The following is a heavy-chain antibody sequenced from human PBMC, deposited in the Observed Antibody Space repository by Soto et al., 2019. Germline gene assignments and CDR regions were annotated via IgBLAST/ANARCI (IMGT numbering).Heavy chain of an antibody. CDR3: ARVQRTSRYYYYYGMDV. V-gene: IGHV4-34*01. CDR1: GGSFRGYY. D-gene: IGHD6-25*01. CDR2: INHSGST. Sequence: QVQLQQWGAGLLKPSETLSLTCAVYGGSFRGYYWSWIRQPPGKGLEWIGEINHSGSTNYNPSLKSRVTISVDTSKNQFSLKLSSVTAADTAVYYCARVQRTSRYYYYYGMDVWGQGTTVTVSS. J-gene: IGHJ6*02.